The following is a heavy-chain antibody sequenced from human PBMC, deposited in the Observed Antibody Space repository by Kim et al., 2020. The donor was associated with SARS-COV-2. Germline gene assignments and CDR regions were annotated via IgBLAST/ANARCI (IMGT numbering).Heavy chain of an antibody. Sequence: SETLSLTCAVYGGSFSGYYWSWIRQPPGKGLEWIGEINHSGSTNYNPSLKSRVTISVDTSKNQFSLKLSSVTAADTAVYYCARGRASYGYAFDIWGQGTMVTVSS. CDR2: INHSGST. CDR3: ARGRASYGYAFDI. CDR1: GGSFSGYY. V-gene: IGHV4-34*01. J-gene: IGHJ3*02. D-gene: IGHD3-16*01.